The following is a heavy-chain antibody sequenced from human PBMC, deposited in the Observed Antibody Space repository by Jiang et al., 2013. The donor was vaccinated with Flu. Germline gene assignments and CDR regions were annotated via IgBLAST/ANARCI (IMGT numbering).Heavy chain of an antibody. CDR1: GFTFSSYA. CDR3: ARELGAVAVFDY. CDR2: ISYDGSNK. Sequence: VQLVESGGGVVQPGRSLRLSCAASGFTFSSYAMHWFRQAPGKGLEWVAVISYDGSNKYYADSVKGRFTISRDNSKNTLYLQMNSLRAEDTAVYYCARELGAVAVFDYWGQGTLGHRLL. J-gene: IGHJ4*02. D-gene: IGHD6-19*01. V-gene: IGHV3-30-3*01.